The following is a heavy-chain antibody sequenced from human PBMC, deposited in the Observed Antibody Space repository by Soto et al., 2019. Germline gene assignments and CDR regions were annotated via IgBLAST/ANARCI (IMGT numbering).Heavy chain of an antibody. CDR3: ASDIVVVVAATDY. Sequence: QLQLQESGPGLVKPSETLSLTCTVSGGSISSSSYYWGWIRQPPGKGLEWIGSIYYSGSTYYNPSLKSRVTISVDTSKNQFSLKLSSVTAADTAVYYCASDIVVVVAATDYWGQGTLVTVSS. CDR2: IYYSGST. V-gene: IGHV4-39*01. CDR1: GGSISSSSYY. J-gene: IGHJ4*02. D-gene: IGHD2-15*01.